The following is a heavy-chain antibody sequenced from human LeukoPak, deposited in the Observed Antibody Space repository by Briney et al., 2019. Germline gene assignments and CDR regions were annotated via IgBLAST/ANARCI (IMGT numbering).Heavy chain of an antibody. CDR1: GFTFRNYN. V-gene: IGHV3-21*01. CDR2: INSSSGYI. D-gene: IGHD3-10*01. J-gene: IGHJ6*03. CDR3: ARDATMVPLYYYYYMDV. Sequence: GGSLRLSCAASGFTFRNYNMNWVRQAPGKGLECVSSINSSSGYIYYADSVKGRFTISRDNAKNSLYLQMNSLRAEDTAVYYCARDATMVPLYYYYYMDVWGKGTTVTVSS.